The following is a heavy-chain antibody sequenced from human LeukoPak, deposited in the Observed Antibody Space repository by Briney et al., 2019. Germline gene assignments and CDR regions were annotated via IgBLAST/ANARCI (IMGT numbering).Heavy chain of an antibody. Sequence: SETLFLTCTVPGGSISSGGYYWSWIRQHPGKGLEWIGYIYYSGSTYYNPSLKSRVTISVDTSKNQFSLKLSSVTAADTAVYYCARAEMATNHFDYWGQGTLVTVSS. CDR3: ARAEMATNHFDY. V-gene: IGHV4-31*03. CDR2: IYYSGST. CDR1: GGSISSGGYY. D-gene: IGHD5-24*01. J-gene: IGHJ4*02.